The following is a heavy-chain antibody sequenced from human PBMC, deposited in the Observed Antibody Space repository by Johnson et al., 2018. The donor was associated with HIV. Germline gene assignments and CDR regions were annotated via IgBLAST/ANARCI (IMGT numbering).Heavy chain of an antibody. CDR3: ARDHDPIAAAQGAFDI. J-gene: IGHJ3*02. D-gene: IGHD6-13*01. CDR1: GFTVSTNY. Sequence: VQLVESGGGLVQPGGSLRLSCAASGFTVSTNYMSCVRQAPGKGLEWVSVIYSGGSTYSADSVKGRFTISRDSSKNSLYLQMNSLRAEDTAVYYCARDHDPIAAAQGAFDIWGQGTMVTVSS. V-gene: IGHV3-66*01. CDR2: IYSGGST.